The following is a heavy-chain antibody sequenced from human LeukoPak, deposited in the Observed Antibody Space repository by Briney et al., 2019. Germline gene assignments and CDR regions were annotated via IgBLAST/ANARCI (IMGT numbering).Heavy chain of an antibody. CDR1: GFTFSSSA. V-gene: IGHV3-23*01. D-gene: IGHD3-22*01. CDR3: AKLSYYDSSGPAGY. J-gene: IGHJ4*02. CDR2: ISGSGSGSST. Sequence: GGSLRLSCAASGFTFSSSAMSWVRQAPGKGLEWVSTISGSGSGSSTYYADSVKGRFTISRDNSKNTLYLQMNSLRAEDTAVYYCAKLSYYDSSGPAGYWGQGTLVTVSS.